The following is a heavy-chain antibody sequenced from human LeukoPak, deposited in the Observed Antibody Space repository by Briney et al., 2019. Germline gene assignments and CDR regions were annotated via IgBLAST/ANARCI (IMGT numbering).Heavy chain of an antibody. CDR2: MNPNSGNT. D-gene: IGHD3-22*01. CDR1: GYTFTSYD. V-gene: IGHV1-8*01. Sequence: ASVKVSCKASGYTFTSYDINWVRQATGQGLEWMGWMNPNSGNTGYAQRFQGRVTLTRDTSISTAYMELSSLRSEDTAVYYCARGFLDYDSSDYAFSYYWGQGTLVTVSS. J-gene: IGHJ4*02. CDR3: ARGFLDYDSSDYAFSYY.